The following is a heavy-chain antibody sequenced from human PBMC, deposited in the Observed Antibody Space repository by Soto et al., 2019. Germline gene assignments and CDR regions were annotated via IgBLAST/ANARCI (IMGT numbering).Heavy chain of an antibody. CDR2: IYSGGGT. J-gene: IGHJ4*02. Sequence: GGSLRLSCAASDFTVGNNYMTWVRQAPGKGLEWVSVIYSGGGTMYTDSVKGRFTISRDSSKNTLYLQMNSLRVEDTAVYYCAKDIHDSSGGGFDYWGQGTLVTVSS. CDR3: AKDIHDSSGGGFDY. V-gene: IGHV3-53*01. CDR1: DFTVGNNY. D-gene: IGHD3-22*01.